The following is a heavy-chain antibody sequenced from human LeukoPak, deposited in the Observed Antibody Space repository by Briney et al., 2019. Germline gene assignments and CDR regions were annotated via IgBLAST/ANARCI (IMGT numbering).Heavy chain of an antibody. Sequence: SVKVSCKVSGSTFGRSAISWVRQAPGQGLQWMGGSIPIFSRADYAQRFQDRITISWDASTGTDYMELRSLTFDDTAVYYCARVGPPRRDHYYPSSGDYLPVFEIWGHGTMVTVSS. CDR3: ARVGPPRRDHYYPSSGDYLPVFEI. CDR1: GSTFGRSA. CDR2: SIPIFSRA. D-gene: IGHD3-22*01. V-gene: IGHV1-69*13. J-gene: IGHJ3*02.